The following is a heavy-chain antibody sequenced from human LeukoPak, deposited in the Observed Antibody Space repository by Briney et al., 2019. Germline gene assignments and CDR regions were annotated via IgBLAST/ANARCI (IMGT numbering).Heavy chain of an antibody. J-gene: IGHJ4*02. CDR2: IYSGADT. CDR1: GFTVSSNY. CDR3: ARLGMIQAYSTEDY. V-gene: IGHV3-53*01. D-gene: IGHD6-13*01. Sequence: GGSLRLSCAASGFTVSSNYVSWVRQAPGKGLEWVSLIYSGADTYYADSVKGRFTISRDNSKNTLYLQMNSLRAEDTAVYYCARLGMIQAYSTEDYWGQGTLVTVSS.